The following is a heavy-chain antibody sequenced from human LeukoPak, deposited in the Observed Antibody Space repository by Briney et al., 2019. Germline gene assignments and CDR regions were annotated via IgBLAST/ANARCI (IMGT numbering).Heavy chain of an antibody. Sequence: KPSEPLSLTCPAAGGSISGYYWSGIRQPPGKGVEGIGYFYYSGSTNYNPSLKRRVTISVDTSKNQFSLKLSSVTAADTAVYYCARLDRRHIGLYYYYGMDVWGQGTTVTVSS. CDR2: FYYSGST. D-gene: IGHD2-21*01. V-gene: IGHV4-59*08. CDR1: GGSISGYY. J-gene: IGHJ6*02. CDR3: ARLDRRHIGLYYYYGMDV.